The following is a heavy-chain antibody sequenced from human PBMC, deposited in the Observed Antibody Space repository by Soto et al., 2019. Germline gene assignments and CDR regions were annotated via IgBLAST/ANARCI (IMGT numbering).Heavy chain of an antibody. CDR1: GGSISSSSYY. CDR2: IYYSGST. Sequence: PSETLSLTCTVSGGSISSSSYYWGWIRQPPGKGLEWIGSIYYSGSTYYNPSLKSRVTISVDTSRNQFSLKLSSVTAADTAVYYCARSGLLWFGEPGDYFDYWGQGTLVTVS. J-gene: IGHJ4*02. D-gene: IGHD3-10*01. CDR3: ARSGLLWFGEPGDYFDY. V-gene: IGHV4-39*01.